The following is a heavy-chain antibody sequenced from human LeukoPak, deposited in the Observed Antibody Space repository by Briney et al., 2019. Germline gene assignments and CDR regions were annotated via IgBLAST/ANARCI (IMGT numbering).Heavy chain of an antibody. CDR2: IYYSGST. V-gene: IGHV4-59*01. CDR1: GGSISSYY. CDR3: ARVVDYYYYYMDV. D-gene: IGHD2-15*01. Sequence: PSETLSLTCTVSGGSISSYYWSWIRQPPGKGLEWIGYIYYSGSTNYNPSLKSRVTISVDTPKNQFSLKLSSVTAADTAVYYCARVVDYYYYYMDVWGKGTTVTISS. J-gene: IGHJ6*03.